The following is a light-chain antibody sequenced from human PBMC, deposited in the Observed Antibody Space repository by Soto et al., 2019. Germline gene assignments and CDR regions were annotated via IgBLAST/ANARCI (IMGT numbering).Light chain of an antibody. Sequence: DIQMTQSPSTLSASVGDRVTITCRASQSISTWLAWYQQKPGKAPNLLIYKASTLETGVPSRFSGSGSGTEFSLTISSLQPDDFATYYCQQYNSVSPWTFGQGTKVEI. CDR3: QQYNSVSPWT. CDR2: KAS. J-gene: IGKJ1*01. CDR1: QSISTW. V-gene: IGKV1-5*03.